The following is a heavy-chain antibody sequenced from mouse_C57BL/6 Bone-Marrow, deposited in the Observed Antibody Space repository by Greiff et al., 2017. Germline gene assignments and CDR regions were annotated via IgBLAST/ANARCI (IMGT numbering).Heavy chain of an antibody. D-gene: IGHD1-1*01. CDR2: IWSGGST. V-gene: IGHV2-2*01. Sequence: VMLVESGPGLVQPSQSLSITCTVSGFSLTSYGVHWVRQSPGQGLEWLGVIWSGGSTDYNAAFIPRLCIRKDNSTSQIFFKMDSLQAGDAATYSCARYYYGRDAMDYWGQGTSVTVS. CDR3: ARYYYGRDAMDY. J-gene: IGHJ4*01. CDR1: GFSLTSYG.